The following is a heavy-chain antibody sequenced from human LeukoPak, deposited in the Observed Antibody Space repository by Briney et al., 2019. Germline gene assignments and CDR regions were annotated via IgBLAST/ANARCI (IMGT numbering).Heavy chain of an antibody. Sequence: KPSETLSLTCTVSGGSISSYYWSWIRQTAGKGLEWIGRIYSSGSINYNPSLKSRITMSLDTPRNQLSLKLSSVTAADTAVDYCARGISGDYGLGHWGQGTLVTVSS. V-gene: IGHV4-4*07. CDR3: ARGISGDYGLGH. CDR1: GGSISSYY. CDR2: IYSSGSI. D-gene: IGHD4-17*01. J-gene: IGHJ4*02.